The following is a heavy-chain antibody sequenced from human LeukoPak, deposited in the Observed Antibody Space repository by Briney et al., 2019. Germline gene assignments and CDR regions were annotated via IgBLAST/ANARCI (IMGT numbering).Heavy chain of an antibody. CDR2: TSSGGELT. D-gene: IGHD3-10*01. CDR3: AKDRPNYYHDNAHYYRRGGDC. CDR1: GFTFSIYA. J-gene: IGHJ4*02. Sequence: GGSLRLSCAASGFTFSIYAMSWVRQGTGKGLEWVSSTSSGGELTFYADSVKGRFTISRDNSKNTLYLQMNSLRAEDTAVYYCAKDRPNYYHDNAHYYRRGGDCWGQGTLVTVSS. V-gene: IGHV3-23*01.